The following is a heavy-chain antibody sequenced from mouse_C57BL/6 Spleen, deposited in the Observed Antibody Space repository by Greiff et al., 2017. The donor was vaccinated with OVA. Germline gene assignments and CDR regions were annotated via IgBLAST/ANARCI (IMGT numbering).Heavy chain of an antibody. CDR1: GYTFTSYW. D-gene: IGHD2-2*01. CDR3: ARSGVVTTDFDV. Sequence: VQLQQSGAELVKPGASVKLSCKASGYTFTSYWMHWVKQRPGQGLEWIGMIHPNSGSTNYNEKFKSKATLTVDKSSSTAYMQLSSLTSEDSAVYYCARSGVVTTDFDVWGTGTTVTVSS. CDR2: IHPNSGST. J-gene: IGHJ1*03. V-gene: IGHV1-64*01.